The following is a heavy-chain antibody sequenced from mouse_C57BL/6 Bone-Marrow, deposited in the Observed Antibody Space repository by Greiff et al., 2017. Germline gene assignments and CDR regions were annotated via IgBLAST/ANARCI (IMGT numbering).Heavy chain of an antibody. CDR2: IWSGGST. V-gene: IGHV2-2*01. D-gene: IGHD1-1*01. Sequence: QVQLQQSGPGLVQPSQSLSITCTVSGFSLTSYGVHWVRQSPGKGLEWLGVIWSGGSTDYNAAFISRLSISKDNSKSHVFLKMNSLQADDTAIYYCARKMPQLLRSYAMDYWGQGTSVTVSS. J-gene: IGHJ4*01. CDR1: GFSLTSYG. CDR3: ARKMPQLLRSYAMDY.